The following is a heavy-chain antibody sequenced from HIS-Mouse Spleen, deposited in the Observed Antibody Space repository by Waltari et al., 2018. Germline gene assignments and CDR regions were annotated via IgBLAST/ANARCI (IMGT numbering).Heavy chain of an antibody. V-gene: IGHV1-69*01. CDR1: GGPFSSYS. CDR2: IIPIFGTA. CDR3: AREGVVANRAFDI. Sequence: QVQLVQSGAEVKKPGSSVKVSCKASGGPFSSYSISLVRPAPGQGLEWMGGIIPIFGTANYAQKFQGRVTITADESTSTADMELSSLRSEDTAVYYCAREGVVANRAFDIWGQGTMVTVSS. D-gene: IGHD2-15*01. J-gene: IGHJ3*02.